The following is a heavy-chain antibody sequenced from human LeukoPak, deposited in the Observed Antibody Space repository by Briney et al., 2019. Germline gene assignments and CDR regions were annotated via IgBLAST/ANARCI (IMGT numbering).Heavy chain of an antibody. CDR1: GYTFTSYY. J-gene: IGHJ5*02. CDR2: INPSGGST. CDR3: ALYYYDSSGYPNWFDP. D-gene: IGHD3-22*01. V-gene: IGHV1-46*01. Sequence: GASVKVSCKASGYTFTSYYMHWARQAPEKGLEGMGIINPSGGSTSYAQKFQGRVTMTRDTSTSTVYMELSSLRSEDTAVYYCALYYYDSSGYPNWFDPWGQGTLVTVSS.